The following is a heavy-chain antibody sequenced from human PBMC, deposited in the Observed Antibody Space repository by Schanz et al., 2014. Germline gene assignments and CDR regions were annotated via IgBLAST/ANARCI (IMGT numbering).Heavy chain of an antibody. D-gene: IGHD1-7*01. CDR1: GGSFSGYW. CDR2: VNHGGYT. J-gene: IGHJ4*02. V-gene: IGHV4-34*01. CDR3: ATWSGTRLFHN. Sequence: QVQLQQWGAGLLKPSETLSLTCAFSGGSFSGYWWTWVRQSPGKGLEWIGEVNHGGYTNYNPPLKSRVPLSVDMSKKHFSLRLSSVTAADTAAYYCATWSGTRLFHNWGQGTLVTVSS.